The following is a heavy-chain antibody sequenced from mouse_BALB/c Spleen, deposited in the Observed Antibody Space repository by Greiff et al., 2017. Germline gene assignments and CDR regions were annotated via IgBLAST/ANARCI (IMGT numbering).Heavy chain of an antibody. CDR1: GFTFSSYA. J-gene: IGHJ1*01. V-gene: IGHV5-9-3*01. D-gene: IGHD2-14*01. CDR3: ARLCRYDERYFDV. CDR2: ISSGGSYT. Sequence: EVKLVESGGGLVKPGGSLKLSCAASGFTFSSYAMSWVRQTPEKRLEWVATISSGGSYTYYPDSVKGRFTISRDNAKNTLYLQMSSLRSEDTAMYYCARLCRYDERYFDVWGAGTTVTVSS.